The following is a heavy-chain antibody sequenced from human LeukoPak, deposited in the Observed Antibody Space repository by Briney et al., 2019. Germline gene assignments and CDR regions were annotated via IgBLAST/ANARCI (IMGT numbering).Heavy chain of an antibody. D-gene: IGHD2-8*02. J-gene: IGHJ6*02. CDR3: ARGAEDIVLSDYYGMDV. Sequence: ASVTVSCKASGYALAYFGISWVRQAPGQGLEWMGWISADNGNTNYAQKLQGRVTMTTDTSTSTAYMELRSLRSDDTAVYYCARGAEDIVLSDYYGMDVWGQGTTVTVSS. CDR2: ISADNGNT. V-gene: IGHV1-18*01. CDR1: GYALAYFG.